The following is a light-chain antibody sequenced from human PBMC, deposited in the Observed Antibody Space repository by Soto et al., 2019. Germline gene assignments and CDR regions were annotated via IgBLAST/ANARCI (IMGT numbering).Light chain of an antibody. CDR2: DAS. CDR1: QSISSW. CDR3: QQYDRYSLT. V-gene: IGKV1-5*01. J-gene: IGKJ4*01. Sequence: DIQMTQSPFTLSASVGDRVTITCRASQSISSWLAWYQQKPGKAPKLLIYDASTLDSGVPSRFSGSGSGTEFTLTISSLQPDDFATYYCQQYDRYSLTFGGGTKVEI.